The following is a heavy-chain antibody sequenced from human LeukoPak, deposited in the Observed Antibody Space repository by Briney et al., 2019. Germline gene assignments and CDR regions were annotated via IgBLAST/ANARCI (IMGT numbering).Heavy chain of an antibody. CDR2: ISGDGGST. V-gene: IGHV3-43*02. D-gene: IGHD6-19*01. Sequence: PGGSLRLSCAAPGXMFHDYAIHWVRQAPGKGLEWVSLISGDGGSTFYAVSVKGRFTISRDNSKNSLYLQMNSLRSDDTALYYCARESESSGWYDYWGQGTLVTVSS. CDR1: GXMFHDYA. CDR3: ARESESSGWYDY. J-gene: IGHJ4*02.